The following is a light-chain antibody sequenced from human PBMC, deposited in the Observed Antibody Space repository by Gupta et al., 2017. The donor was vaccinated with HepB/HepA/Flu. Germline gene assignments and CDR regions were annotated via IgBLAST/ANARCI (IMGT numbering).Light chain of an antibody. CDR1: NIGAKS. V-gene: IGLV3-21*03. Sequence: SYVLTQPPSLSVPPGKTATISCGGNNIGAKSVHWYRQRPGPAPVRVIAKTNDRPSGITEGRSCSPSGKKATPTPXRXGTGEEXDDYCQVQDSSTDNPVFGGGTKLTVL. CDR3: QVQDSSTDNPV. J-gene: IGLJ3*02. CDR2: KTN.